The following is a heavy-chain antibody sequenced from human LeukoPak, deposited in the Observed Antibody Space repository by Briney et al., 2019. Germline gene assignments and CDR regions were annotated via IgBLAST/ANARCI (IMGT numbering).Heavy chain of an antibody. J-gene: IGHJ4*02. Sequence: PGGSLRLSCAASGFTFSSYSMNWVRQAPGKGLEWVSYISSSSSTIYYADSVKGRFTISRDNAKNSLYLQMNSLRAEDTAVYYCARASRSGAVAGLDYWGQGTLVTVSS. CDR1: GFTFSSYS. D-gene: IGHD6-19*01. V-gene: IGHV3-48*01. CDR2: ISSSSSTI. CDR3: ARASRSGAVAGLDY.